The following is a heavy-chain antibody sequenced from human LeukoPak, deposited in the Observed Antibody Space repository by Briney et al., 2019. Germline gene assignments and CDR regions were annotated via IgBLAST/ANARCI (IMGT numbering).Heavy chain of an antibody. J-gene: IGHJ4*02. CDR2: IYPGDSDT. V-gene: IGHV5-51*01. CDR3: ARKFSNSLDY. CDR1: GYSFTSYW. D-gene: IGHD4-11*01. Sequence: GESLQISCKGSGYSFTSYWIGWVRQMPGKGLEWVGIIYPGDSDTRYSPSFQGQVTVSADKSISTAYLQWSSLKASDTAMYYCARKFSNSLDYWGQGTLVTVSS.